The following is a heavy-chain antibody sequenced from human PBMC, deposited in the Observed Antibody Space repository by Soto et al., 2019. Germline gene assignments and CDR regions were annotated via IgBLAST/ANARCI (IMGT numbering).Heavy chain of an antibody. CDR3: ARLPLRGQWTYGMDV. Sequence: GASVKVSCKASGYTFTSYGISWVRQAPGQGLEWMGWISAYNGNTNYAQKLQGRVTMTTDTSTSTAYMELRSLRSDDTAVYYCARLPLRGQWTYGMDVWGQGTTVTVSS. CDR1: GYTFTSYG. V-gene: IGHV1-18*01. D-gene: IGHD6-19*01. J-gene: IGHJ6*02. CDR2: ISAYNGNT.